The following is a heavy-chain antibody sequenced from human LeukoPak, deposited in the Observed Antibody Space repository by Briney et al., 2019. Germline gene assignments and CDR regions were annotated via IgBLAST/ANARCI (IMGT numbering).Heavy chain of an antibody. D-gene: IGHD3-10*01. Sequence: PGGSLRLSCAASGYTFITYGMHWVGQAPGKGLKWLAFIRYDGSDKYYADSVKGRFTISRDNSKNTLSLQMNSLRPEDTAVYYCTRAGGLVRGVHYYYYMDVWGKGTTVTISS. V-gene: IGHV3-30*02. CDR1: GYTFITYG. CDR2: IRYDGSDK. CDR3: TRAGGLVRGVHYYYYMDV. J-gene: IGHJ6*03.